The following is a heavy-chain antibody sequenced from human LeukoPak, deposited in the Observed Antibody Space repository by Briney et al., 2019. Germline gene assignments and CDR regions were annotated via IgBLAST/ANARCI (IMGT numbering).Heavy chain of an antibody. CDR1: GFTFSGSA. CDR3: TRRDAFDI. V-gene: IGHV3-73*01. Sequence: GGSLRLSSAASGFTFSGSAMHWVRQASGKGLEWVGRIRSKANSYATAYAASVKGRFTISRDDSKNTAYLQMNSLKTEDTAVYYCTRRDAFDIWGQGTMVTVSS. CDR2: IRSKANSYAT. J-gene: IGHJ3*02.